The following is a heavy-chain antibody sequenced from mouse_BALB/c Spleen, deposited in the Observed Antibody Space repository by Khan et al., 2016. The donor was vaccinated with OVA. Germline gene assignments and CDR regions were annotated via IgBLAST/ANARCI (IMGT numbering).Heavy chain of an antibody. Sequence: EVQLQESGPGLVKPSQSLSLTCTVTGYSITSGYGWNWIRQFPGNKLEWMGYISYRGSTNYNPSLKSRISITRDTSKNQCFLQLNSVTTEDTATYYCARTARIKYWGQGTTLTVCS. CDR1: GYSITSGYG. V-gene: IGHV3-2*02. CDR2: ISYRGST. CDR3: ARTARIKY. J-gene: IGHJ2*01. D-gene: IGHD1-2*01.